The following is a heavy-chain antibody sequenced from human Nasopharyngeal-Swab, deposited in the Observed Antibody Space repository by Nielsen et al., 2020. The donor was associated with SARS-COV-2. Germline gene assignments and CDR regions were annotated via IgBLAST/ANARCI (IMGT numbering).Heavy chain of an antibody. Sequence: SETLSLTCTVSGGSISSGDYYWSWIRQPPGKGLEWIGYIYYSGSTYYNPSLKSRVTISVDTSKNQFSLKLSSVTAADTAVYYCARTKKRWLQFLKYSHHGMAVRGHGPTVTVSS. CDR3: ARTKKRWLQFLKYSHHGMAV. J-gene: IGHJ6*02. D-gene: IGHD5-24*01. CDR2: IYYSGST. CDR1: GGSISSGDYY. V-gene: IGHV4-30-4*01.